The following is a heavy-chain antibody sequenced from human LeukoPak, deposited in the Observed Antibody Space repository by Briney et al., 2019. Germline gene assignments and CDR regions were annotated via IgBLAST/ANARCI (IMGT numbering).Heavy chain of an antibody. J-gene: IGHJ3*01. CDR3: ARFSCSYCGGDL. CDR1: GFTFSSYE. Sequence: TGGPLRLSCAASGFTFSSYEMNWVRQAPGKGLEWVSYISSSGSTIYYADSVKGRFTISRDNAKNSLYLQMNSLRAEDTAVYYCARFSCSYCGGDLWGQGTMVTVSS. D-gene: IGHD2-21*01. CDR2: ISSSGSTI. V-gene: IGHV3-48*03.